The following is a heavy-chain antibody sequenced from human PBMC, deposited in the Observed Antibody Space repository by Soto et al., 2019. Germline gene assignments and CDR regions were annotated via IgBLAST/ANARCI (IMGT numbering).Heavy chain of an antibody. V-gene: IGHV1-18*01. Sequence: ASANVSCEASRLTCCICGLSWGRPAPEQWLEWMGWISAYNGNTNYAQKLQGRVTMTTDTSTSTAYMELRSLRSDDTAVYYCARKGYCSSTSCYTGYYYYYYGMDVWGQGTTVTGSS. D-gene: IGHD2-2*02. CDR3: ARKGYCSSTSCYTGYYYYYYGMDV. J-gene: IGHJ6*02. CDR1: RLTCCICG. CDR2: ISAYNGNT.